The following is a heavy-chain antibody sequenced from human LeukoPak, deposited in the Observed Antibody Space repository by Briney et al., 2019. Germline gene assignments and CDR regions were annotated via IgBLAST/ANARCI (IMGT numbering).Heavy chain of an antibody. CDR2: FDPEDGET. CDR1: GYTLTELS. V-gene: IGHV1-24*01. D-gene: IGHD3-10*01. CDR3: ATDLHYHGSGSFDY. J-gene: IGHJ4*02. Sequence: GASVKVSCKVSGYTLTELSMHWVRQAPGKGLEWMGGFDPEDGETIYAQKFQGRVTMTEDTSTDTAYMELSSLRSEDTAVYYCATDLHYHGSGSFDYWGQGTLVTVSS.